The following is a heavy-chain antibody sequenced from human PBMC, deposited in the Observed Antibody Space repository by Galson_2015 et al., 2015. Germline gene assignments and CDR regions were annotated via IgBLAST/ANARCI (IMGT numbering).Heavy chain of an antibody. CDR3: ARHNDFWSGYYPKGHDAFDI. V-gene: IGHV4-59*08. Sequence: SETLSLTCTVSGGSISSSYWSWIRQPPGKGLEWIGYIYYSGSTNYNPSLKSRVTISVDTSKNQFSLKLSSVTAADTAVYYCARHNDFWSGYYPKGHDAFDIWGQGTMVTVSS. J-gene: IGHJ3*02. D-gene: IGHD3-3*01. CDR1: GGSISSSY. CDR2: IYYSGST.